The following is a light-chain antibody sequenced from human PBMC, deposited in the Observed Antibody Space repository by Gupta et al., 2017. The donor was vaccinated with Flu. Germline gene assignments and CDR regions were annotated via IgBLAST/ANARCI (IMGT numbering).Light chain of an antibody. V-gene: IGKV3-20*01. CDR3: QRYENIRRT. J-gene: IGKJ1*01. CDR1: QSVSSKY. CDR2: ATS. Sequence: EIVLTQSPGTLSLSPGERATLSCRASQSVSSKYFAWYQQKPGQAPRLLVYATSSRATGIPDRFSDSGSGTYFTLTINSREPEDFAVYYCQRYENIRRTFGQGTXVEIK.